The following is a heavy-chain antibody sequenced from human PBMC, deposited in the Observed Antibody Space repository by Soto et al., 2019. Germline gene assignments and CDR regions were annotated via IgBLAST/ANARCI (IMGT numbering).Heavy chain of an antibody. D-gene: IGHD2-15*01. CDR2: ISSSSSTI. V-gene: IGHV3-48*01. Sequence: EVQLVESGGGLVQPGGSLRLSCAASGFTFSSYSMNWVRQAPGKGLEWVSYISSSSSTIYYADSVKGRFTISRDNAKNSLYLQMNSLRAVDTAVYYCARDCSGGSCYSALDYWGQGTLVTVSS. CDR1: GFTFSSYS. J-gene: IGHJ4*02. CDR3: ARDCSGGSCYSALDY.